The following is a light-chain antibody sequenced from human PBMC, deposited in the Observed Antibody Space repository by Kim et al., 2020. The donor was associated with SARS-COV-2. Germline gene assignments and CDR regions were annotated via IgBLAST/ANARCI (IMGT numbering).Light chain of an antibody. V-gene: IGKV1-39*01. CDR1: QSITTY. CDR3: QQSYSTPLT. CDR2: AAS. J-gene: IGKJ4*01. Sequence: DIQMTQSPSSLSASVGDRVTITCRASQSITTYLNWYQQKPGMAPKLLIHAASSLQSGVPSRFSGSGSGTDFILTINSLQPEDFATYYCQQSYSTPLTFGGGTKVDIK.